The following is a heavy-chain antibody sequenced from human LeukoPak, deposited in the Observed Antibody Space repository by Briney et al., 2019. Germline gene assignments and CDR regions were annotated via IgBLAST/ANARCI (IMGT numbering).Heavy chain of an antibody. CDR3: AKLSSESDWLDY. CDR1: GFTVNSKY. CDR2: IRYDGSNK. D-gene: IGHD2-21*02. J-gene: IGHJ4*02. Sequence: GALRLSCAASGFTVNSKYMGWVRQAPGKGLEWVAFIRYDGSNKYYADSVKGRFTISRDNSKNTLYLQMNSLRAEDTAVYYCAKLSSESDWLDYWGQGTLVTVSS. V-gene: IGHV3-30*02.